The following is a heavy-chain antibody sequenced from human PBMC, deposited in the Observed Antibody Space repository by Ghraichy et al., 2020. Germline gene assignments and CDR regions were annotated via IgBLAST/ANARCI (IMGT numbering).Heavy chain of an antibody. CDR3: AADIPEPTSQIDY. CDR1: GFSFNGAW. CDR2: ITGNTDGGKT. J-gene: IGHJ4*02. V-gene: IGHV3-15*01. Sequence: GGSLRLSCTAFGFSFNGAWMSWVRQTPGRGLEWVARITGNTDGGKTGYAAPVKGRFTISRDDSKNTVNLEMNYLKTEDTAVYYCAADIPEPTSQIDYWGQGTLVTVSA. D-gene: IGHD1-14*01.